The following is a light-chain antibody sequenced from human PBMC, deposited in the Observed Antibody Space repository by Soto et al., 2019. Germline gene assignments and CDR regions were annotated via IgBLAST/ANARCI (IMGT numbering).Light chain of an antibody. CDR1: QSVGSN. CDR2: DAS. V-gene: IGKV3-11*01. J-gene: IGKJ4*01. Sequence: EIVLTQSPATLSLSPGERATLSCRASQSVGSNLAWYQQKPGQAPRLLIYDASKRATGIPARFSGSGSGTDFTLTVSGLESEDFAVYYCQQRSKWPLTFGGGTKVEIK. CDR3: QQRSKWPLT.